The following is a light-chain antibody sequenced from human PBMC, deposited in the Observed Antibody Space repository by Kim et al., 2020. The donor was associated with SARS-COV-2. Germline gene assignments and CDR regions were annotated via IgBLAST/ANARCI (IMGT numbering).Light chain of an antibody. J-gene: IGKJ1*01. CDR2: AAT. CDR1: QDLNTY. CDR3: QQYDRFWT. V-gene: IGKV1-39*01. Sequence: DSQMTQSPSSLSASVGDRVTITCRTSQDLNTYMNWYQQKPGKAPKLLIYAATSLQDGVPSRFSGSGSGTEFTLTISSLQPDDFATYYCQQYDRFWTFGQGTKVDIK.